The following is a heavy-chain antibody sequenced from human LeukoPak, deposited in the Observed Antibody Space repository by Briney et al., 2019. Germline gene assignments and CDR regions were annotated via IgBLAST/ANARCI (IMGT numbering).Heavy chain of an antibody. Sequence: PSETLSLTCTVSGGSISSGSYYCSWIRQPAGKGLEWIGRIYTSGSTNYKPSLKSRVTISVDTSKNQFSLKLSSVTAANAAVYYCARDYYDPHFYYYYYMDVWGKGTTVTVSS. V-gene: IGHV4-61*02. CDR3: ARDYYDPHFYYYYYMDV. D-gene: IGHD3-22*01. J-gene: IGHJ6*03. CDR1: GGSISSGSYY. CDR2: IYTSGST.